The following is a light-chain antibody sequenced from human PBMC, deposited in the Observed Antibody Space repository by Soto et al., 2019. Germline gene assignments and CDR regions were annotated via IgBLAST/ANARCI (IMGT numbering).Light chain of an antibody. CDR1: QSVRTN. J-gene: IGKJ2*01. CDR2: GAS. Sequence: EIVMTQSPATLTVSPGERATLSCRASQSVRTNLAWYQQELGQAPRLLIYGASTRATGIPARFSGSGSGTEFTLTISSLQSEDFAIFYSQQYDASPRTIGQGTRL. CDR3: QQYDASPRT. V-gene: IGKV3-15*01.